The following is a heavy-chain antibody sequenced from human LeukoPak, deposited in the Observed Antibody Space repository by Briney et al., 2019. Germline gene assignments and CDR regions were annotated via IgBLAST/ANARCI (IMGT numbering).Heavy chain of an antibody. J-gene: IGHJ6*03. CDR1: GCSISSYY. V-gene: IGHV4-59*01. CDR2: IYYSGST. CDR3: ARRPYGSGTNYYMDV. Sequence: SETLSLTCTVSGCSISSYYWSWVRQPPGKGLEWIGYIYYSGSTNYNPSLKSRVTISVDTSKNQFSLKLTSVTAADTAVYYCARRPYGSGTNYYMDVWGKGTTVTVSS. D-gene: IGHD3-10*01.